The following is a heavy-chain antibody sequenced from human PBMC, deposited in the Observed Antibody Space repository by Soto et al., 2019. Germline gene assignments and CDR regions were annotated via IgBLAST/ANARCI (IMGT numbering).Heavy chain of an antibody. V-gene: IGHV3-66*01. Sequence: EVQLVESGGGLVRPGGSLRLSCAASGFTVSSNYMSWVRQAPGKGLEWVSVIYSGGSTYYADSVKGRFTISRDNSKNTLSLQMNSLRAEDTAVYYCARDRIPTGMDVWGQGTTVTVSS. CDR1: GFTVSSNY. CDR3: ARDRIPTGMDV. CDR2: IYSGGST. J-gene: IGHJ6*02.